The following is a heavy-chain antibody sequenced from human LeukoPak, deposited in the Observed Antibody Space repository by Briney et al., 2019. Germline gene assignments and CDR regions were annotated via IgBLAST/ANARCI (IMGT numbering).Heavy chain of an antibody. CDR1: GFTFSSYE. Sequence: PGGSLRLSCAASGFTFSSYEMNWVRQAPGKGLEWVSYISSSGSTIYYADSVKGRFTISRDNAKNSLYLQMNSLRAEDTAVYYCARAPYSSGWYYFDYWGQGTLVTVSS. V-gene: IGHV3-48*03. CDR2: ISSSGSTI. CDR3: ARAPYSSGWYYFDY. J-gene: IGHJ4*02. D-gene: IGHD6-19*01.